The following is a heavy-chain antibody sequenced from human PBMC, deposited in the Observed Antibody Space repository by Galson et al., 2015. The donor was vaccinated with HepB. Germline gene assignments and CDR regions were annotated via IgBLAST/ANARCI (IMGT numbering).Heavy chain of an antibody. J-gene: IGHJ6*02. V-gene: IGHV3-33*01. CDR1: GFTFSSYG. Sequence: SLRLSCAASGFTFSSYGMHWVRQAPGKGLEWVAVIWYDGSNKYYADSVKGRFTISRDNSKNTLYLQMNSLRAEDTAVYYCARERFAGIAAAGTYLRYGMDVWGQGNPGHRLL. D-gene: IGHD6-13*01. CDR3: ARERFAGIAAAGTYLRYGMDV. CDR2: IWYDGSNK.